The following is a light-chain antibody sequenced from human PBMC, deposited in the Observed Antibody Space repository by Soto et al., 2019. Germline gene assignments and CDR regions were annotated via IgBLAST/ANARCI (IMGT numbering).Light chain of an antibody. J-gene: IGLJ1*01. CDR3: QSYDSSLSGVWV. V-gene: IGLV1-40*01. CDR1: SSNIGAGYD. Sequence: QSVLTQPPSVSGAPGQRVTISCTGSSSNIGAGYDVHWYQQLPGTAPKLLIYGNSNRPSGVPDRFSCSKSGTSASLAITGLQAEDEADYYCQSYDSSLSGVWVFGTGTKVTVL. CDR2: GNS.